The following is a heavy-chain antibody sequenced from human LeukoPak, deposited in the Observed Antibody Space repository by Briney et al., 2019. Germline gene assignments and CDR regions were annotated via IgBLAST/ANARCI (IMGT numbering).Heavy chain of an antibody. Sequence: SETLSLTCTVSGGSISSIYWSWIRQPPGKGLEWIGYIYYSGSTNYNPPLKSRVTISVDTSKNQFSLKLTSVTAADTAVYYCGRGYGPNSSGWDSWGQGTLVTVSS. D-gene: IGHD6-19*01. CDR2: IYYSGST. CDR3: GRGYGPNSSGWDS. J-gene: IGHJ4*02. V-gene: IGHV4-59*01. CDR1: GGSISSIY.